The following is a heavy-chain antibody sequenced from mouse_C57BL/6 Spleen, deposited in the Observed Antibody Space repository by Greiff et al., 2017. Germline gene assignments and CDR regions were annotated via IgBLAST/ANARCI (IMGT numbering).Heavy chain of an antibody. CDR3: ARRKDYYSNSCDY. D-gene: IGHD2-5*01. V-gene: IGHV1-55*01. CDR1: GYTFTSYW. Sequence: QVQLQQPGAELVKPGASVKMSCKASGYTFTSYWITWVKQRPGQGLEWIGDIYPGSGSTNYNEKFKSKATLTVDTSSSTAYMQLSSLTSEDSAVYYCARRKDYYSNSCDYWGQGTTLTVSS. CDR2: IYPGSGST. J-gene: IGHJ2*01.